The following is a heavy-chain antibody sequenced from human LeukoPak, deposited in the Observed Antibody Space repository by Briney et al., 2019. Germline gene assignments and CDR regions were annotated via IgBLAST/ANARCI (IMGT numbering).Heavy chain of an antibody. Sequence: PGGSLRLSCAASGFTFSSYGMHWVRQAPGKGLEWVAVIWYGGSNKYYADSVKGRFTISRDNSKNTLYLQMNSLRAEDTAVYYCAKSGVAYCGGDCYKGEYFQHWGQGTLVTVSS. CDR2: IWYGGSNK. D-gene: IGHD2-21*01. CDR3: AKSGVAYCGGDCYKGEYFQH. V-gene: IGHV3-33*08. J-gene: IGHJ1*01. CDR1: GFTFSSYG.